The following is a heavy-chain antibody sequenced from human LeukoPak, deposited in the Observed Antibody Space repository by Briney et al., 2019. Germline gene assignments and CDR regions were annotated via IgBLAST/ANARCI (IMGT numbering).Heavy chain of an antibody. D-gene: IGHD5-24*01. V-gene: IGHV4-59*01. CDR1: GGSINTYY. CDR3: ARGDGYMFY. CDR2: IFYTGTT. Sequence: SETLSLTCTVSGGSINTYYWSWVRQPPGKGLEWIGYIFYTGTTDYNPSLKSRVTISVDTSKNQFSLKLTSVTAADTAVYYCARGDGYMFYWGQGTLVTVSS. J-gene: IGHJ4*02.